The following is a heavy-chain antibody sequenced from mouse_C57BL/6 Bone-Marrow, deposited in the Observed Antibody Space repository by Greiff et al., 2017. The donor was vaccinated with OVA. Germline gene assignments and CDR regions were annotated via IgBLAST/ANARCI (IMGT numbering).Heavy chain of an antibody. CDR3: ATPVVATYYAMDY. CDR1: GYTFTSYW. Sequence: VKLKQPGAELVKPGASVKLSCKASGYTFTSYWMHWVKQRPGQGLEWIGMIHPNSGSTNYNEKFKSKATLTVDKSSSTAYMQLSSLTSEDSAVYYCATPVVATYYAMDYWGQGTSVTVSS. D-gene: IGHD1-1*01. J-gene: IGHJ4*01. CDR2: IHPNSGST. V-gene: IGHV1-64*01.